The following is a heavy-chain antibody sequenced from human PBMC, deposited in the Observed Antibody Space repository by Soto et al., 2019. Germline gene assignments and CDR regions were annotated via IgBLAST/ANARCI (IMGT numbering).Heavy chain of an antibody. CDR1: GFTFSSYG. D-gene: IGHD4-17*01. Sequence: PGGSLRLSCAASGFTFSSYGMHWVRQAPGKGLEWVAVISYDGTQKYYADSVKGRFIISRDNSKKTLYLEMNSLRAEDTAVYYCARAGGTTVTGLWHFDSWGQGTLVTVSS. V-gene: IGHV3-30*03. CDR2: ISYDGTQK. J-gene: IGHJ4*02. CDR3: ARAGGTTVTGLWHFDS.